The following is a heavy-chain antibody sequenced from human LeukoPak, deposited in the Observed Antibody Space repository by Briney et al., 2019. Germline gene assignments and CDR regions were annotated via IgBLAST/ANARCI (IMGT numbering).Heavy chain of an antibody. D-gene: IGHD6-13*01. V-gene: IGHV1-46*01. CDR2: FNPSGNST. Sequence: ASVKVSCKASGYTFTSYYMHWVRQAPGQGLEWMGTFNPSGNSTSYAQKFQGRVTLTRDTSISTAYMELSSLRSDDTAVYYCARDLAAAGRLYYFDYWGQGTLVTVSS. CDR3: ARDLAAAGRLYYFDY. J-gene: IGHJ4*02. CDR1: GYTFTSYY.